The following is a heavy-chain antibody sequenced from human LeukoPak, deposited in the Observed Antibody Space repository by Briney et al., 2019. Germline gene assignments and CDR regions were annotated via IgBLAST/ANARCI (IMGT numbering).Heavy chain of an antibody. CDR1: GGSISSSSYY. Sequence: KTSETLSLTCTVSGGSISSSSYYWGWIRQPPGKGLEWIGSIYYSGSTYYNPSLKSRVTISVDTSKNQFSLKLSSVTAADTAVYCCARRYYDILTGYAGPFDYWGQGTLVTVSS. D-gene: IGHD3-9*01. J-gene: IGHJ4*02. V-gene: IGHV4-39*01. CDR3: ARRYYDILTGYAGPFDY. CDR2: IYYSGST.